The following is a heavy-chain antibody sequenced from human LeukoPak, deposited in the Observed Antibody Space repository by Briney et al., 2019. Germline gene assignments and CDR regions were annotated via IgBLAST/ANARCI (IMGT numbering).Heavy chain of an antibody. V-gene: IGHV3-23*01. CDR1: GFTFSNSW. CDR2: IGSSAGDT. CDR3: AKYYYTSGSSGGRVFDY. Sequence: PGGSLRLSCAASGFTFSNSWMTWVRQAPGKGLEWVSTIGSSAGDTHYADSVKGRFTISRDNSKNSLYLQMNSLRAEDTAVYYCAKYYYTSGSSGGRVFDYWGQGTLVTVSS. J-gene: IGHJ4*02. D-gene: IGHD3-10*01.